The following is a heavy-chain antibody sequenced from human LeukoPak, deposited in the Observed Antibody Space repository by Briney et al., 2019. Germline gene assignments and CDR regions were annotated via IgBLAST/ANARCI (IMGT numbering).Heavy chain of an antibody. D-gene: IGHD4/OR15-4a*01. V-gene: IGHV3-23*01. CDR3: ASYPNYGHRVFDP. Sequence: GGSLRLSCAASGFTFSSYAMSWVRQAPGKGLEWVSAISGSGGSTYYADFVKGRFTISRDNSKNTLYLQMSSLRAEDTAVYYCASYPNYGHRVFDPWGQGTLVTVSS. J-gene: IGHJ5*02. CDR1: GFTFSSYA. CDR2: ISGSGGST.